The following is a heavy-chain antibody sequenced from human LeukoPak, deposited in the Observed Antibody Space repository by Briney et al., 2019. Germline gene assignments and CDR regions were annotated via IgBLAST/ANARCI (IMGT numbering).Heavy chain of an antibody. CDR3: AKGKAVAPTETIDY. CDR1: GFTFSSYA. J-gene: IGHJ4*02. Sequence: GWSLRLSCAAPGFTFSSYAMSWVRQAAGKGLEWVSSINGRGDSTNYPDSVKGRFTISRDNSKNTVFLQMNSLRAEDTAIYYCAKGKAVAPTETIDYWGQGTLVTVSS. D-gene: IGHD6-19*01. CDR2: INGRGDST. V-gene: IGHV3-23*01.